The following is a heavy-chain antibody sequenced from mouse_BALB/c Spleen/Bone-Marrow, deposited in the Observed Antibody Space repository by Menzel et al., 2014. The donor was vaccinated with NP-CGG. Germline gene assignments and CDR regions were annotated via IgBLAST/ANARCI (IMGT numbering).Heavy chain of an antibody. CDR2: INPYNDGT. Sequence: VQLQQPGPELVKPGASVKMSCKASGYTFXSYVMHWVKQKPGQGPEWIGYINPYNDGTKYNEKFKGKATLTSDKSSSTAYMELSSLTSEDSAVYYCARSGRYDGFAYWGQGTLVTVSA. D-gene: IGHD2-14*01. V-gene: IGHV1-14*01. J-gene: IGHJ3*01. CDR1: GYTFXSYV. CDR3: ARSGRYDGFAY.